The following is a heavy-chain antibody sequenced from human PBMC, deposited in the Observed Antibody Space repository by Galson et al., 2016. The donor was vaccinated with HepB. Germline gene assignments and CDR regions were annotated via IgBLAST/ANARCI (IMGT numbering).Heavy chain of an antibody. J-gene: IGHJ6*02. CDR2: IIPILGIA. CDR1: GGTFTSYA. V-gene: IGHV1-69*10. D-gene: IGHD6-13*01. Sequence: SVKVSCKASGGTFTSYAITWVRQAPGQGLEWMGGIIPILGIANYAQKFQGRVTITADKSTSTAYMELSSLKSEDTAVYYCARDEGPIAAAGTASGLDVWGQGTTVTVSS. CDR3: ARDEGPIAAAGTASGLDV.